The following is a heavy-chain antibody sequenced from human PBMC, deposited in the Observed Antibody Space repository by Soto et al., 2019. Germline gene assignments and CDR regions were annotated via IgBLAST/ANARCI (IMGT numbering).Heavy chain of an antibody. D-gene: IGHD2-8*01. CDR3: ARYNSYAIDY. J-gene: IGHJ4*02. V-gene: IGHV4-59*01. CDR1: GTSISSYY. Sequence: PSETLSLTCTVSGTSISSYYWSWIRQPPGRGLEWIANIHYSGTTNYNPSLASRVTLSVDTSKNQFSLKMTSVTAADRAMYFCARYNSYAIDYWGRGTLVTVSS. CDR2: IHYSGTT.